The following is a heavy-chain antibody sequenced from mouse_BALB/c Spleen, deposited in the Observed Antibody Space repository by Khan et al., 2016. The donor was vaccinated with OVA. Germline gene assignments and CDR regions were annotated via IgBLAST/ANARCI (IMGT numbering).Heavy chain of an antibody. CDR1: GYTFTTYG. CDR3: ARVGYSGTMDY. V-gene: IGHV9-3-1*01. D-gene: IGHD2-14*01. CDR2: INTYTGEP. J-gene: IGHJ4*01. Sequence: QIQLVQSGPELKKPGVTVKISCTASGYTFTTYGMNWVKQAPGKGLKWMGWINTYTGEPTYVDDFKGRFAFSLETSASTAYLQINNLKTEDTATYFCARVGYSGTMDYWGQGTSVTVSA.